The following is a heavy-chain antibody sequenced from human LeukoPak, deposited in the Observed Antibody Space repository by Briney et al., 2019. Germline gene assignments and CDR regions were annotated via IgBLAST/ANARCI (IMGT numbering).Heavy chain of an antibody. CDR2: INQSGRT. CDR3: ATKHSVAVAANPPYFDY. V-gene: IGHV4-34*01. CDR1: GGSFSGYY. D-gene: IGHD6-19*01. J-gene: IGHJ4*02. Sequence: KPSETLSLTCGVYGGSFSGYYWSWIRQPPGRGLEWNGEINQSGRTNYNPSLKSRVTISVDTSKNQFSLKLTSVTAADTGVYYCATKHSVAVAANPPYFDYWGQGTLVTVSS.